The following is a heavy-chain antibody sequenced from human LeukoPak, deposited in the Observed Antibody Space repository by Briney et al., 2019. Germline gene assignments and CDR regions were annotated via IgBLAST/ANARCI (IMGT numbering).Heavy chain of an antibody. D-gene: IGHD4-17*01. J-gene: IGHJ5*02. CDR2: INHSGST. CDR3: ARGPDYGDYDWFDP. Sequence: PSETLSLTCAVYGGSFSGYYWSWIRQPPGKGLEWIGEINHSGSTNYNPSLKSRVTISVDTSKNQFSLKLSSVTAADTAVYYCARGPDYGDYDWFDPWGQGTLVTVSS. V-gene: IGHV4-34*01. CDR1: GGSFSGYY.